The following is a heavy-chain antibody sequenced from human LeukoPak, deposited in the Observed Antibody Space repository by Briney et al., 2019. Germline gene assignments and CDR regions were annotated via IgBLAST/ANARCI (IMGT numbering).Heavy chain of an antibody. Sequence: ASVKVSCKASGYTFTSYGISWVRQAPGQGLEWMGWISAYSGNTNYAQKLQGRVTMTTDTSTSTAYMELRSLRSDDTAVYYCARDRDSSSWPTDLTPIDYWGQGTLVTVSS. V-gene: IGHV1-18*01. CDR2: ISAYSGNT. D-gene: IGHD6-13*01. CDR3: ARDRDSSSWPTDLTPIDY. J-gene: IGHJ4*02. CDR1: GYTFTSYG.